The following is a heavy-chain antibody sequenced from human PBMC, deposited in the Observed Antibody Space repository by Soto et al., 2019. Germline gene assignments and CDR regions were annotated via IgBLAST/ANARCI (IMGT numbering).Heavy chain of an antibody. CDR2: ISAYNGNT. D-gene: IGHD2-15*01. CDR1: CYTFTSYG. Sequence: ASVKGSCKSSCYTFTSYGIIWVRQAPGQGLEWMGWISAYNGNTNYAQKLQGRVTMTTDTSTSTAYMELRSLRSDDTAVYYCARVRGSSGSCARCSWFDPWGQGTL. CDR3: ARVRGSSGSCARCSWFDP. J-gene: IGHJ5*02. V-gene: IGHV1-18*04.